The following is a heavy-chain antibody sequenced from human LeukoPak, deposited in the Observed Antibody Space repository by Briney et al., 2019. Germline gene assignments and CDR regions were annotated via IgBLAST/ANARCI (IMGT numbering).Heavy chain of an antibody. Sequence: ASVKVSCKVSGYTFTELSMHWVRQAPGKGLEWMGGFDPEDGETIYAQKFQGRVTMTEDTSTDTAYMELSSLRSEDTAVYYCAASPYGDPPYYFDYWGQGTLVTVSS. CDR2: FDPEDGET. CDR3: AASPYGDPPYYFDY. CDR1: GYTFTELS. V-gene: IGHV1-24*01. J-gene: IGHJ4*02. D-gene: IGHD4-17*01.